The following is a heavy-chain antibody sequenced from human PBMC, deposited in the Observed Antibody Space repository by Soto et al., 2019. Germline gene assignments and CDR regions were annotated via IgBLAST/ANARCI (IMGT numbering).Heavy chain of an antibody. V-gene: IGHV3-30*18. J-gene: IGHJ4*02. CDR1: GFTFSYG. CDR2: ISYDSSNK. Sequence: VQLLESVGGLIQPGGSLRLSCAASGFTFSYGIHWLRQAPGKGLEWVAYISYDSSNKFYGDSVKGRFTISRDNSKNTLFLQMNSLRAEDTAVYYCAKLVIGYCSGNTCDDYWGQGTLVAVSS. CDR3: AKLVIGYCSGNTCDDY. D-gene: IGHD2-15*01.